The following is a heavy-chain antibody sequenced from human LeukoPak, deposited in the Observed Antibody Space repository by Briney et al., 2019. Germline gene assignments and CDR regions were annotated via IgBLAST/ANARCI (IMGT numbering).Heavy chain of an antibody. V-gene: IGHV4-34*01. J-gene: IGHJ4*02. D-gene: IGHD7-27*01. CDR1: GGSFSGYY. CDR3: ARSRNWGSPDY. Sequence: SETLSLTCAVYGGSFSGYYWSWIRQPPGKGLEWIGEINHSGSTNYNPSLKSRVTISVDTSKNQFSLKLSSVTAADTAVYYCARSRNWGSPDYWGQGTLVTVSS. CDR2: INHSGST.